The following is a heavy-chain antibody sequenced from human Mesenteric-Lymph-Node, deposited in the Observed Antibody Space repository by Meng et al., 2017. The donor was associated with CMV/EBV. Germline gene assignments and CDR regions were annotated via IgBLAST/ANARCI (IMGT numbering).Heavy chain of an antibody. D-gene: IGHD3-22*01. V-gene: IGHV3-53*05. CDR1: GFTVSSNY. CDR3: AKDIHKYYYDSSGFDY. Sequence: GESLKISCAASGFTVSSNYMSWVRQAPGKGLEWVSVIYTGSKTYYADSVKGRFTISSDNAKNSLYLQMNSLRAEDMALYYCAKDIHKYYYDSSGFDYWGQGTLVTVSS. CDR2: IYTGSKT. J-gene: IGHJ4*02.